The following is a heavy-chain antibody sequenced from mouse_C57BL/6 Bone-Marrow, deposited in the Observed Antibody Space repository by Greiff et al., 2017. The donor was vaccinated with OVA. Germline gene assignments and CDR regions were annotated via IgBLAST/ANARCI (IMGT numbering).Heavy chain of an antibody. V-gene: IGHV7-1*01. CDR1: GFTFSDFY. CDR2: SRNKANDYTT. D-gene: IGHD1-1*01. Sequence: EVNVVESGGGLVQSGRSLRLSCATSGFTFSDFYMEWVRQAPGKGLEWIAASRNKANDYTTEYSASVKGRFIVSRDTSQSILYLQMNALRAEDSAIYYCALYSFYAMDYWGQGTSVTVSS. CDR3: ALYSFYAMDY. J-gene: IGHJ4*01.